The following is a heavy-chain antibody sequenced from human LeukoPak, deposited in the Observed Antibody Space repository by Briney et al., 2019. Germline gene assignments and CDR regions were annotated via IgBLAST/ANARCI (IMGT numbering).Heavy chain of an antibody. V-gene: IGHV1-69*04. Sequence: ASVKVSCKASGGTFSSYTISWVRQAPGQGLEWMGRIIPILGIANYAQKFQGRVTITADKSTSTACMELSSLRSEDTAVYYCARDPHGGIRYRSGGSCQSYYYYGMDVWGQGTTVTVSS. D-gene: IGHD2-15*01. CDR1: GGTFSSYT. CDR3: ARDPHGGIRYRSGGSCQSYYYYGMDV. CDR2: IIPILGIA. J-gene: IGHJ6*02.